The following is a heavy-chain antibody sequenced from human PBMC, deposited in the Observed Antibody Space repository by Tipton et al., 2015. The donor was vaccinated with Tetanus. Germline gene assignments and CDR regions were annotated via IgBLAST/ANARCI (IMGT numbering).Heavy chain of an antibody. Sequence: LRLSYTVSGGSISSGGYFWNWIRQHPGKGLEWIGYIYYSGSTYYNPSLKSRVTMSVDTSKNQFSLNLSSVTAADTAVYYCARDQGGGRVVRLNWFDPWGQGTLVTVSS. CDR1: GGSISSGGYF. CDR2: IYYSGST. D-gene: IGHD6-6*01. J-gene: IGHJ5*02. CDR3: ARDQGGGRVVRLNWFDP. V-gene: IGHV4-31*03.